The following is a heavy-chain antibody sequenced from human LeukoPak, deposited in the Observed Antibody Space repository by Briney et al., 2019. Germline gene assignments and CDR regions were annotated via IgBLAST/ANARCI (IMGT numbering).Heavy chain of an antibody. D-gene: IGHD3-10*01. V-gene: IGHV1-18*01. Sequence: ASVKVSCKASGYTFSSYVLSWVRQAPGQGLEWMGRISTKTGDSVYAQKLQGRVTMTTDTSTSTAYMELRSLSSDDTAVYYCARGALYGSGSYLFDYWGQGTLVTVSS. CDR2: ISTKTGDS. CDR1: GYTFSSYV. J-gene: IGHJ4*02. CDR3: ARGALYGSGSYLFDY.